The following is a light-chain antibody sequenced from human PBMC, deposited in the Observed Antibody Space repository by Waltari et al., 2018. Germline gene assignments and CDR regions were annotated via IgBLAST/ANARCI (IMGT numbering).Light chain of an antibody. V-gene: IGKV4-1*01. CDR2: WAS. J-gene: IGKJ5*01. Sequence: DIVMTQSPDSLAVSLGERATINCKSIQSVFYSAINKNYLAWYQQKPGQPPKLLIYWASTRESGVPDRFTGSGSGTDFTLTISSLQAEDVAVYYCQQYYSTPPITFGQGTRLEIK. CDR1: QSVFYSAINKNY. CDR3: QQYYSTPPIT.